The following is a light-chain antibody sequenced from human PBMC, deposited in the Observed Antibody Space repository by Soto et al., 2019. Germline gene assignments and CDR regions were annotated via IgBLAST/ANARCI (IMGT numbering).Light chain of an antibody. V-gene: IGLV1-40*01. J-gene: IGLJ3*02. CDR1: SSNIGARYD. Sequence: QSVLTQPPSVSGAPGQRVTISCTGSSSNIGARYDVHWYQQLPGTAPKLLIYDNSNRPSGVPDRFSGSKSGTSASLAITGLQAEDEADYYCQPYDSSLSGSWVFGGGTKLIVL. CDR2: DNS. CDR3: QPYDSSLSGSWV.